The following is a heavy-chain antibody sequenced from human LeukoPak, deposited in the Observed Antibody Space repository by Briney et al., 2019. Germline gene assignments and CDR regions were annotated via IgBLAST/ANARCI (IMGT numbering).Heavy chain of an antibody. J-gene: IGHJ4*02. V-gene: IGHV1-3*01. D-gene: IGHD1-26*01. CDR1: GYTFTSYA. CDR2: ISAGNGNT. CDR3: VRDSGSGSNDY. Sequence: GASVTVSCKASGYTFTSYAIHWVRQAPGQRLEWMGWISAGNGNTKYSQNFQGRVTFISNTSATTAFMELSSLRSEDAAVYYCVRDSGSGSNDYWGQGTLVTVSS.